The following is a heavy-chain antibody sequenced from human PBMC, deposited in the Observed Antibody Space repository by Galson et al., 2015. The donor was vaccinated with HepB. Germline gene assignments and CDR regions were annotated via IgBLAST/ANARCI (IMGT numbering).Heavy chain of an antibody. D-gene: IGHD3-9*01. V-gene: IGHV1-3*01. Sequence: SVKVSCKAFGYTLANYGIHWVRQVPGQSLEWMGWINAGNTKIKYSQKFQGRVTITRDTSASTAFMELSSLTSEDTAIYYCARDIDFMFDPWGQGTLVTVSS. CDR3: ARDIDFMFDP. CDR1: GYTLANYG. CDR2: INAGNTKI. J-gene: IGHJ5*02.